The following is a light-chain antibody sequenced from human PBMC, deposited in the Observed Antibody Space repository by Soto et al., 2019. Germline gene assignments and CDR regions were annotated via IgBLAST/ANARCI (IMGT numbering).Light chain of an antibody. V-gene: IGKV3-11*01. CDR1: QSVSSY. J-gene: IGKJ5*01. CDR2: DAS. Sequence: EIVLTHSPATLSLAPCERATLSFSASQSVSSYLAWYQQKPGQAPRLLIYDASNRATGIPARFSGSGSGTDFTLTISSLEPEDFAVYYCQQRSNWPPGLTFGQGTRLEIK. CDR3: QQRSNWPPGLT.